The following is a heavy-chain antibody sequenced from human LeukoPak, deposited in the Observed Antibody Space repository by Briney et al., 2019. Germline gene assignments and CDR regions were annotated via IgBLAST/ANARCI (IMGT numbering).Heavy chain of an antibody. J-gene: IGHJ4*02. CDR2: INWSGGST. D-gene: IGHD5-12*01. Sequence: GGSLRLSCAASGFTFDDYGMSWVRQAPGKGLEWVSGINWSGGSTGYADSVKGRFTISRDDAKNSLYLQMDSLRAEDTALYYCARNYGGYDGTDYWGQGTLVTVAS. CDR1: GFTFDDYG. V-gene: IGHV3-20*04. CDR3: ARNYGGYDGTDY.